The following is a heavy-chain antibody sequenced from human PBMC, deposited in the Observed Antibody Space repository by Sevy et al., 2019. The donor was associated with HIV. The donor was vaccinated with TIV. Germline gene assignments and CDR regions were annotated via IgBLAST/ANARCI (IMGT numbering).Heavy chain of an antibody. J-gene: IGHJ4*02. D-gene: IGHD5-18*01. V-gene: IGHV3-49*03. CDR2: IRSKAYGGTT. CDR3: TRGGWIQLWKPFDY. CDR1: GFTFGDYA. Sequence: GGSLRLSCTASGFTFGDYAMSWFRQAPGKGLEWVGFIRSKAYGGTTEYAASVKGRFTISRDDSKSIAYLQMNSPKTEDTAVYYCTRGGWIQLWKPFDYWGQGTLVTVSS.